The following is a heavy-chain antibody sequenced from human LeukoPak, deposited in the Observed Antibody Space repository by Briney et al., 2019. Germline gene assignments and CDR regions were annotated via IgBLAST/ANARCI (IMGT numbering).Heavy chain of an antibody. D-gene: IGHD2-15*01. CDR3: TRDVPRSAGYPDN. Sequence: SETLFLTCTVSGGSISSGDHFWSWIRQHPGKGLEWIGYIYYSGTTYYNPSLKSRVTISVDTSKNHFSLKLTSVTAADTAVYYCTRDVPRSAGYPDNWGQGTLVTVSS. V-gene: IGHV4-31*03. J-gene: IGHJ4*02. CDR1: GGSISSGDHF. CDR2: IYYSGTT.